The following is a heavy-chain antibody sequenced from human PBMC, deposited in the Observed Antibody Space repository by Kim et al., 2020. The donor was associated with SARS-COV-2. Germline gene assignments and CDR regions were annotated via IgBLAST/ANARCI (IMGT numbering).Heavy chain of an antibody. V-gene: IGHV3-48*03. CDR3: ARGRGLSDH. J-gene: IGHJ4*02. CDR2: ISSSGNTK. D-gene: IGHD5-12*01. CDR1: GFTFSSYE. Sequence: GGSLRLSCAASGFTFSSYEMNWVRQAPGKGLEWVAFISSSGNTKYHAESVKGRFSISRENAQNSLYLQMNSLRAEDTAVYYCARGRGLSDHWGQGTLVTVSS.